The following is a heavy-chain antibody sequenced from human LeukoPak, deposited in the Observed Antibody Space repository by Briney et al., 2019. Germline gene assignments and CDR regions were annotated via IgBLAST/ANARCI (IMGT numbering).Heavy chain of an antibody. CDR3: ATFPHQYYDRSGYYPSDAFDI. CDR1: GGSISSYY. J-gene: IGHJ3*02. V-gene: IGHV4-59*08. D-gene: IGHD3-22*01. CDR2: IYYSGST. Sequence: SETLSLTCTVSGGSISSYYWSWIRQPPGKGLEWIGYIYYSGSTNYNPSLKSRVTISVDSSKNQFSLKLSSVTAADTAVYYCATFPHQYYDRSGYYPSDAFDIWGQGPMVTVSS.